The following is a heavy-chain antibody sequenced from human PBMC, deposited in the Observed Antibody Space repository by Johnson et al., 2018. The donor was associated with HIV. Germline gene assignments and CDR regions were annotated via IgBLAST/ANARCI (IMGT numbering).Heavy chain of an antibody. CDR1: GFTFSSYV. J-gene: IGHJ3*01. CDR2: ISYDGSNE. CDR3: AGSGRPLVVVTAYDAFDV. V-gene: IGHV3-30*04. D-gene: IGHD2-15*01. Sequence: QVQLVESGGGVVQPGRSLRLSCAASGFTFSSYVMHWVRQASGKGLEWVAVISYDGSNEYYADSVRGRFTISRANSKNTLYLQMNSLRPEDTAVYYCAGSGRPLVVVTAYDAFDVWGQGTMVTVSS.